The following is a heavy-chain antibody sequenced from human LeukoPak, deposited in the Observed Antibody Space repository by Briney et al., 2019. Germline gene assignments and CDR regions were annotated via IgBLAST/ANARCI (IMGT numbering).Heavy chain of an antibody. CDR3: ARHREGYCSGGSCYVYYYYGMDV. D-gene: IGHD2-15*01. J-gene: IGHJ6*02. V-gene: IGHV1-69*13. CDR2: IIPIFGTA. CDR1: GGTFSSYA. Sequence: ASVKVSCKASGGTFSSYAISWVRQAPGQGLEWMGGIIPIFGTANYAQKFQGRVTITADESTSTAYMELSSLRSEDTAVYYCARHREGYCSGGSCYVYYYYGMDVWGQGTTVTVSS.